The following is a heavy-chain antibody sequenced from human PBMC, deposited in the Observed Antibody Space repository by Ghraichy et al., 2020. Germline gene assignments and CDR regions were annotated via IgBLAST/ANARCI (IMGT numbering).Heavy chain of an antibody. D-gene: IGHD1-26*01. J-gene: IGHJ4*02. Sequence: GGSLRLSCAASGFTVSNYAMNWVRQAPGKGLEWVSAIGGTYGATYYADSVKGRFTVSRDSSKNTLYLQVNSLRAEDTAIYYCAKAFITGNYSPCDYWGQGTLVTVSS. CDR2: IGGTYGAT. V-gene: IGHV3-23*01. CDR1: GFTVSNYA. CDR3: AKAFITGNYSPCDY.